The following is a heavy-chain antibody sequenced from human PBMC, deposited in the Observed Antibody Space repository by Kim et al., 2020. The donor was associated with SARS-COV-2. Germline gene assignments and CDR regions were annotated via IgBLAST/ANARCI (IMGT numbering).Heavy chain of an antibody. Sequence: GGSLRLSCAASGFTFSGYAMSWVRQAPGKGLEWVSSISGSGGNTFYADSVKGRFTVSRDNSKNTLYLQMSSLRAEDTAIYYCAKDQIVGNGLYGPFEFWGQGTLVTVSS. J-gene: IGHJ4*02. CDR1: GFTFSGYA. V-gene: IGHV3-23*01. D-gene: IGHD2-15*01. CDR3: AKDQIVGNGLYGPFEF. CDR2: ISGSGGNT.